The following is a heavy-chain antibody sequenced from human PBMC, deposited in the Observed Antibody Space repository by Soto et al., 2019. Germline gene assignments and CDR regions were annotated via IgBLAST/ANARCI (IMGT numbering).Heavy chain of an antibody. CDR3: ARGRGDNNGFLGGYFDS. CDR1: GYTFTSYY. D-gene: IGHD6-19*01. Sequence: SVKVSCKASGYTFTSYYMHWVRQAPGQGLEWMGIINPTGGSTIYAQKFQGRVTMTRDTSTSTVYMELSSLRSEDTAVYYCARGRGDNNGFLGGYFDSWGQGTLVTVSS. V-gene: IGHV1-46*01. CDR2: INPTGGST. J-gene: IGHJ4*02.